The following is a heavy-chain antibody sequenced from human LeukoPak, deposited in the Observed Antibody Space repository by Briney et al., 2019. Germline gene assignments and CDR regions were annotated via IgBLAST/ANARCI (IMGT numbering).Heavy chain of an antibody. J-gene: IGHJ4*02. V-gene: IGHV3-53*01. D-gene: IGHD1-26*01. CDR2: LYHDGGT. CDR1: GFVVSSNY. CDR3: AKDLSPSGSYFY. Sequence: GGSLRLSCAASGFVVSSNYMSWVRQAPGKGLEYVSVLYHDGGTYSADSVKGRFTISRDNSKNTLYLQMNSLRAEDTAVYYCAKDLSPSGSYFYWGQGTLVTVSS.